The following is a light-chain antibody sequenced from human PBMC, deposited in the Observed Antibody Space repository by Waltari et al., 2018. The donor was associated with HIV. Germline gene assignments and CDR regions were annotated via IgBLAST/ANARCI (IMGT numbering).Light chain of an antibody. J-gene: IGLJ3*02. Sequence: QSALTQPASVSGSPGQSITISCTGTSSDVGAYNYVPWYQHHPGKAPKLIIYEVSKRPSGISTRFSGSKSGNTASLTISGLQAEDEADYYCSSYANANILFGGGTKLTVL. CDR1: SSDVGAYNY. CDR3: SSYANANIL. V-gene: IGLV2-14*01. CDR2: EVS.